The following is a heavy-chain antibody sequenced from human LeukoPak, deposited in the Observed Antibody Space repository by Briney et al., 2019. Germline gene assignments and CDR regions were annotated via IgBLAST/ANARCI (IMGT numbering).Heavy chain of an antibody. CDR1: GGSFSGYH. CDR3: ARCPRYWFDP. Sequence: SETLSLTCAVYGGSFSGYHWSWIRQPPGKGLEWIGEINHSGSTNYNPSLKSRVTISVDTSKNQFSLKLSSVTAADTAVYYCARCPRYWFDPWGQGTLVTVSS. J-gene: IGHJ5*02. CDR2: INHSGST. V-gene: IGHV4-34*01.